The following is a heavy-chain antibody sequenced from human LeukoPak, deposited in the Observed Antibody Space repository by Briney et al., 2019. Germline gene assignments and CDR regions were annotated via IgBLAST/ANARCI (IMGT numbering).Heavy chain of an antibody. CDR3: AKKAQYNGNYPLDY. CDR1: GFTFRSYS. Sequence: GGSLRLSCAASGFTFRSYSMNWVRQAPGKGLEWVSSISSSSTYIYYADSVKGRFTISRDNSKNTLYLQMNSLRAEDTALYFCAKKAQYNGNYPLDYWGQGTLVTVSS. CDR2: ISSSSTYI. V-gene: IGHV3-21*04. J-gene: IGHJ4*02. D-gene: IGHD1-26*01.